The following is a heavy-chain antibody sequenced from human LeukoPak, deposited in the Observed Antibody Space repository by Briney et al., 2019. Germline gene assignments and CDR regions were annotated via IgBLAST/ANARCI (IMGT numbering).Heavy chain of an antibody. CDR3: ARVGLDRRGYSGYESFDY. V-gene: IGHV3-53*01. D-gene: IGHD5-12*01. J-gene: IGHJ4*02. CDR1: GFTVSSNY. Sequence: GGSLRLSCAASGFTVSSNYMSWVRQAPGKGLEWVSVIYSGGSTYYADSVKGRFTISRDNSKNTLYLQMNSLRAEDTAVYYCARVGLDRRGYSGYESFDYWGQGTLVTVSS. CDR2: IYSGGST.